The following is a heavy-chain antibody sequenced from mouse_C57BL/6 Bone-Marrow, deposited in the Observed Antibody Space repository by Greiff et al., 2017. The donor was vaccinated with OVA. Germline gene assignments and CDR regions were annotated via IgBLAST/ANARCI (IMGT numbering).Heavy chain of an antibody. D-gene: IGHD1-1*01. V-gene: IGHV14-4*01. CDR3: TTYYYGSSYWYFDV. CDR1: GFNIKDDY. CDR2: IDPENGDT. J-gene: IGHJ1*03. Sequence: EVQLQQSGAELVRPGASVKLSCTASGFNIKDDYMHWVKQRPEQGLEGIGWIDPENGDTEYDSKFQGKATITADTSSNTAYLQLSSLTSEDTAVYYCTTYYYGSSYWYFDVWGTGTTVTVSS.